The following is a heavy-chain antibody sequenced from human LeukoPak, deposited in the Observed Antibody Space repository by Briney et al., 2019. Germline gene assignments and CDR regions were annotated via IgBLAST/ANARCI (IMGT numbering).Heavy chain of an antibody. Sequence: GGSLGLSCAASGFTFSDHAMEWVRQAPGKGLEWVSSVSTTSSNIYYADSVRGRFTISRDNAKNSLYLQMNSLRAEDTAVYYCARLSGGGFGKYYFDYWGQGILVTVSS. D-gene: IGHD2-15*01. J-gene: IGHJ4*02. CDR1: GFTFSDHA. V-gene: IGHV3-21*01. CDR3: ARLSGGGFGKYYFDY. CDR2: VSTTSSNI.